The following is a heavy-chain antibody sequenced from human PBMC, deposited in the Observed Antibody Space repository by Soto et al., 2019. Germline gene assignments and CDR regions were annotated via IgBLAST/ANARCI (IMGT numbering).Heavy chain of an antibody. CDR2: IYYSGST. CDR1: GGSISSGYYY. Sequence: PSETLSLTCSVSGGSISSGYYYWSWIRQPPGKGLEWIGYIYYSGSTNYNPSLKSRVTISVDTSKNQFSLKLSSVTAADTAVYYCARDRSNWNYGSWPWGQGTLVTVSS. J-gene: IGHJ5*02. V-gene: IGHV4-61*01. D-gene: IGHD1-7*01. CDR3: ARDRSNWNYGSWP.